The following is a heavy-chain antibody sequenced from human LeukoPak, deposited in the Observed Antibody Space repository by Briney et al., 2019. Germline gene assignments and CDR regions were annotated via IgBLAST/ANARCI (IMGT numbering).Heavy chain of an antibody. CDR3: VRGDIVVVPAARGYYYYYMDV. CDR2: INNDGSDT. Sequence: GGSLRLSCAASGFTFSSHWMHWVRQAPGKGLVWVSRINNDGSDTTYAGSVKGRFTASRDNAKNMLYLQMNSLRAEDTAVYYCVRGDIVVVPAARGYYYYYMDVWGKGTTVTVSS. J-gene: IGHJ6*03. D-gene: IGHD2-2*01. V-gene: IGHV3-74*01. CDR1: GFTFSSHW.